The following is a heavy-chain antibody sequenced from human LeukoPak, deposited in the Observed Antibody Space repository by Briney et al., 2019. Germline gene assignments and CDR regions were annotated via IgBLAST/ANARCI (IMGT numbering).Heavy chain of an antibody. CDR1: GGPISSYY. J-gene: IGHJ5*02. Sequence: SETLSLTCTVSGGPISSYYWSWIRQPPRKGLEWIGYIYYSGSTNYNPSLKSRVTISVDTSKNQFSLKLSSVTAADTAVYYCARERHYDFWSGYNNWFDPWGQGTLVTVSS. V-gene: IGHV4-59*01. CDR3: ARERHYDFWSGYNNWFDP. D-gene: IGHD3-3*01. CDR2: IYYSGST.